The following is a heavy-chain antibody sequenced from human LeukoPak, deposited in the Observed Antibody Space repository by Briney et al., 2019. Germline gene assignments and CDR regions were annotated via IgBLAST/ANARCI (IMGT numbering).Heavy chain of an antibody. V-gene: IGHV3-48*01. Sequence: GGSLRLSCAASGFTFSSYSMNWVRQAPGKGLEWVSYISSSSSTIYYADSVKGRFTISRDNAKNSLYLQMNSLRAEDTAVYYCAREVYDYVWGSYRDIDYWGQGTLVTVSS. CDR1: GFTFSSYS. CDR3: AREVYDYVWGSYRDIDY. J-gene: IGHJ4*02. D-gene: IGHD3-16*02. CDR2: ISSSSSTI.